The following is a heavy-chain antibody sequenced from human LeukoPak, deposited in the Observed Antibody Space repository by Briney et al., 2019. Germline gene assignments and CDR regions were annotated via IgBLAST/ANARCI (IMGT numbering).Heavy chain of an antibody. J-gene: IGHJ4*02. CDR3: ARDATGAMNY. V-gene: IGHV1-2*02. D-gene: IGHD1-7*01. Sequence: ASVKVSCKASGSTVTGYYMHWVRQAPGQGLEWMGWINPNSGGANYAQKFQGRVTMTRDTSISTAYMELSRLRADDTAVYYCARDATGAMNYWGQGTLVTVSS. CDR1: GSTVTGYY. CDR2: INPNSGGA.